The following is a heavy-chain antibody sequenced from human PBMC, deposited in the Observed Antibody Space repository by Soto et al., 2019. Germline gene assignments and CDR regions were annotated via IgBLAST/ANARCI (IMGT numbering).Heavy chain of an antibody. CDR1: GDSMSKYY. D-gene: IGHD3-16*01. J-gene: IGHJ4*02. Sequence: QVQLQESGPGLVKPSETLSLTCNVSGDSMSKYYWSWVRQPAGKGLEWIGRIWTSGSTNYNPSPKSRVTMSLDTSNKHFSLDLKSVTAADTAVYYCARTVGAAYYFDFWGQGVLVTVSS. V-gene: IGHV4-4*07. CDR2: IWTSGST. CDR3: ARTVGAAYYFDF.